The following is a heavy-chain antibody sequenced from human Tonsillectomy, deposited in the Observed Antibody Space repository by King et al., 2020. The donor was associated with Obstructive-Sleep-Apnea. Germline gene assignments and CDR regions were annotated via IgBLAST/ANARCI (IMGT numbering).Heavy chain of an antibody. CDR1: GFTFSSYS. CDR2: ISSSSNTK. Sequence: VQLVESGGDLVQPGGSLRLSCAASGFTFSSYSMNCVRQAPGKGLEWVSYISSSSNTKYYADSVKGRFTISRDNAKNSLYLQMNSLRAEDTAVYYCARGANDYGDYLGLGYFDYWGQGTLVTVSS. CDR3: ARGANDYGDYLGLGYFDY. J-gene: IGHJ4*02. V-gene: IGHV3-48*04. D-gene: IGHD4-17*01.